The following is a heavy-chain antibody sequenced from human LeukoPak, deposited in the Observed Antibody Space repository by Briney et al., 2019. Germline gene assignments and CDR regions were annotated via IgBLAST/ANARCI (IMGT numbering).Heavy chain of an antibody. CDR3: ASLGGLYCSGGNCYRDAFDI. D-gene: IGHD2-15*01. CDR1: GFTFSSYE. Sequence: GASLRLSCAASGFTFSSYEMNWVRQAPGKGMECVSYINSRGTTIYYADSVKGRFTISRDNAKNSLYLQMNSLRAEDTAVYYCASLGGLYCSGGNCYRDAFDIWGQGTMVTVS. V-gene: IGHV3-48*03. J-gene: IGHJ3*02. CDR2: INSRGTTI.